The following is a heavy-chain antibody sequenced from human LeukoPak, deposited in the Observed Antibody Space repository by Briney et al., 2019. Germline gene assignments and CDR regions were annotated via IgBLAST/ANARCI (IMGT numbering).Heavy chain of an antibody. J-gene: IGHJ4*02. CDR2: ISAYNGNT. V-gene: IGHV1-18*01. D-gene: IGHD3-3*01. Sequence: ASVKVSCKASGYTFTSYGISWVRQAPGQGLEWMGWISAYNGNTNYAQELQGRVTMTTDTSTSTAYMELRSLRSDDTDVYYCARDNKVDYDFWSGYSNGDYFDYWGQGTLVTVSS. CDR1: GYTFTSYG. CDR3: ARDNKVDYDFWSGYSNGDYFDY.